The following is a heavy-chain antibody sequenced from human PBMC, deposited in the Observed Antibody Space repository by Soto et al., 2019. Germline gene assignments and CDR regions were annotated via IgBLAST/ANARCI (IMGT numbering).Heavy chain of an antibody. V-gene: IGHV4-39*01. J-gene: IGHJ3*02. CDR2: IYYSGST. CDR3: ARLGGSYPVFAFDI. Sequence: SETLSLTCTVSGGSISSSSYYWGWIRQPPGKGLEWIGSIYYSGSTYYNPSLKSRVTISVDTSKNQFSLKLSSVTAADTAVYYCARLGGSYPVFAFDIWGQGTMVTVSS. D-gene: IGHD1-26*01. CDR1: GGSISSSSYY.